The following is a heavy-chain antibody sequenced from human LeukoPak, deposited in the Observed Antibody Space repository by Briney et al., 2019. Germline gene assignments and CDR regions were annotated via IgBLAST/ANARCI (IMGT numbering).Heavy chain of an antibody. CDR3: ARISGYCSSTSCYAPAVYYYGMDV. CDR1: GGSFSGYY. V-gene: IGHV4-34*01. Sequence: KSSETLSLTCAVYGGSFSGYYWSWIRQPPGKGLEWIGEINHSGSTNYNPSLKSRVTISVDTSKNQFSLKLSSVTAADTAVYYCARISGYCSSTSCYAPAVYYYGMDVWGQGTTVTVSS. D-gene: IGHD2-2*01. J-gene: IGHJ6*02. CDR2: INHSGST.